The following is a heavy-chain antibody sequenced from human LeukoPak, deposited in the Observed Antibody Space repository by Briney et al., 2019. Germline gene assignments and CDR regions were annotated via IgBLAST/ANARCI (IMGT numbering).Heavy chain of an antibody. D-gene: IGHD1-1*01. Sequence: SVKVSCKASGGTFSSYAISWVRQAPGQGLEWMGGIIPIFGTPNYAQKFQGRVIVTRDMSSNTDYMELGSLRSDDTAVYYCARDHSIDDKSWWLDPWGQGTLVTVSS. CDR3: ARDHSIDDKSWWLDP. V-gene: IGHV1-69*05. CDR1: GGTFSSYA. J-gene: IGHJ5*02. CDR2: IIPIFGTP.